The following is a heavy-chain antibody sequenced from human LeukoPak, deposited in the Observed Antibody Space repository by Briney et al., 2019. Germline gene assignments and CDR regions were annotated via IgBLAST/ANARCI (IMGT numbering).Heavy chain of an antibody. J-gene: IGHJ6*03. CDR1: GYTFTGYY. CDR3: ARVVRYGSGSYYEYYYYMDV. Sequence: ASVKVSCKASGYTFTGYYIHWVRQAPGQGLEWMGWINPNSGGTNYAQKFQGRVTMTRDTSISTAYMELSRLRSDDTAVYYCARVVRYGSGSYYEYYYYMDVWGKGTTVTISS. D-gene: IGHD3-10*01. CDR2: INPNSGGT. V-gene: IGHV1-2*02.